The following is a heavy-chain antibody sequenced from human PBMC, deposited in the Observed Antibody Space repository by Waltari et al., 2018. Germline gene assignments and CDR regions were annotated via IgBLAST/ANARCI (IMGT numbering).Heavy chain of an antibody. CDR3: SRSPAGYSRSDY. CDR2: IDDDGSGT. D-gene: IGHD5-18*01. V-gene: IGHV3-74*01. Sequence: EVRLEESGGGLVQPGGSLRLSCAASGFAFRSYWMHWVRQAPGKGLVGVSRIDDDGSGTTYADSVMGRFTISRDNAKNTVYLEMNSLRAEDTAVYYCSRSPAGYSRSDYWGQGTLVTVSS. CDR1: GFAFRSYW. J-gene: IGHJ4*02.